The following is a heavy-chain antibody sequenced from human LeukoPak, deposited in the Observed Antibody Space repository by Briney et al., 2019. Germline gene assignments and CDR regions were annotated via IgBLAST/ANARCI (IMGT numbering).Heavy chain of an antibody. CDR3: ANDTHYYYDSSGYYRKHYFDY. Sequence: GGSLRLSCAASGFTFSSYAMSWVRQAPGKGLEWVSAISGSGGSTYYADSVKGRFTISRDNSKNTLYLQMNSLRAEDTAVYYCANDTHYYYDSSGYYRKHYFDYWGQGTLVTVSS. CDR1: GFTFSSYA. V-gene: IGHV3-23*01. J-gene: IGHJ4*02. CDR2: ISGSGGST. D-gene: IGHD3-22*01.